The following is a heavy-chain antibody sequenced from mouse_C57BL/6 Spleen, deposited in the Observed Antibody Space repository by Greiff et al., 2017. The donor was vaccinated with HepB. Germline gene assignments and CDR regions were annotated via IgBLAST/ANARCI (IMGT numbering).Heavy chain of an antibody. V-gene: IGHV1-80*01. D-gene: IGHD2-3*01. Sequence: QVQLKQSGAELVKPGASVKISCKASGYAFSSYWMNWVKQRPGKGLEWIGQIYPGDGDTNYNGKFKGKATLTADKSSSTAYMQLSSLTSEDSAVYFCARAYDGYYPDYWGQGTTLTVSS. CDR1: GYAFSSYW. J-gene: IGHJ2*01. CDR2: IYPGDGDT. CDR3: ARAYDGYYPDY.